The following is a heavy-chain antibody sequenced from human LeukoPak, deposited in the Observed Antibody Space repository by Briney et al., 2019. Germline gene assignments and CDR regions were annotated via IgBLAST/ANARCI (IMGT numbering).Heavy chain of an antibody. V-gene: IGHV3-23*01. CDR2: ISGSGGST. J-gene: IGHJ4*02. CDR3: AKVPYYDFWSGYYLGFDY. Sequence: GGSLRLSCAASGFTFSSYAMSWVRQAPGKGLEWVSAISGSGGSTYYADSVKGRFTISRDNSKNTLYLQMNSLRAEDTAVYYCAKVPYYDFWSGYYLGFDYWGQGTLVTVSS. D-gene: IGHD3-3*01. CDR1: GFTFSSYA.